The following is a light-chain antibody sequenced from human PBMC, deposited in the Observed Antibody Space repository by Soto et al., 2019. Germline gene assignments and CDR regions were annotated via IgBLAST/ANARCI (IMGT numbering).Light chain of an antibody. CDR3: QLATNTLWT. CDR2: AAS. V-gene: IGKV1-39*01. J-gene: IGKJ1*01. CDR1: QNIGTY. Sequence: DFQMTQSPSSLSASVGDRVTITCRASQNIGTYLNWFQHKPGKAPKLLIFAASNLQSGVSSRFSVGGSGAEFTLTISSLQPEDVATSYCQLATNTLWTFGQGTKVEIK.